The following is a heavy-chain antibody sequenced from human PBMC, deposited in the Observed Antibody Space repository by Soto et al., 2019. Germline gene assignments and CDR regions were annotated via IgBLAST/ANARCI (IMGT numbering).Heavy chain of an antibody. CDR3: AREALLRLYDYYGMDV. D-gene: IGHD1-26*01. CDR1: GYTFTSYG. J-gene: IGHJ6*02. V-gene: IGHV1-18*01. CDR2: ISAYNGNT. Sequence: QVQLVQSGAEVKKPGASVKVSCKASGYTFTSYGISWVRQAPGQGLEWMGWISAYNGNTNYAQKLQGRVTMTTDTSTSTADMELRSLRSDDTAVYYCAREALLRLYDYYGMDVWGQGTTVTVSS.